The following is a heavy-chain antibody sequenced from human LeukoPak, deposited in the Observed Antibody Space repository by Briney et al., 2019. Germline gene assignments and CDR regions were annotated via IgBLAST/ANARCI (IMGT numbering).Heavy chain of an antibody. CDR1: GYTFTSYY. D-gene: IGHD3-3*01. CDR3: ARGPYYDFWSGRAFDP. Sequence: ASVKVSCKASGYTFTSYYMHWVRQAPGQGLEWMGIINPSGGSTSYAQKFQGRVTMTRDTSTSTVYMELSSLRSEDTAVCYCARGPYYDFWSGRAFDPWGQGTLVTVSS. V-gene: IGHV1-46*01. CDR2: INPSGGST. J-gene: IGHJ5*02.